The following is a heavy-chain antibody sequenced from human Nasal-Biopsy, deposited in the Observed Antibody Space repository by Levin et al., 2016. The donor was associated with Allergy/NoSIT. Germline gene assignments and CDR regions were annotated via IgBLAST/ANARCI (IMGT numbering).Heavy chain of an antibody. Sequence: SETLSLTCTVSGDSLSSGLFYWGFIRQSPGKGLEWIGSLSFNGDPLYNPSLKSRVTISKDTSKNQFSLRLSAVTAEDTAVYYCARQKDYGSGYYYYYYYIDVWGSGTTVTV. CDR3: ARQKDYGSGYYYYYYYIDV. D-gene: IGHD4/OR15-4a*01. CDR1: GDSLSSGLFY. V-gene: IGHV4-39*01. CDR2: LSFNGDP. J-gene: IGHJ6*03.